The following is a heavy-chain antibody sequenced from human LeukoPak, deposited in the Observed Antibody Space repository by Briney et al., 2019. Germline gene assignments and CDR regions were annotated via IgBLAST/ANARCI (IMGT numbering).Heavy chain of an antibody. Sequence: ASVKVSCKASGYSFTNYDINWVRQATGQGLEWMGWMNPNSGNTGYAQKFQGRVTMTRNTSISTAYMELSSLRSEDTAVYYCARAGRAAAGRRFPGYWGQGTLVTVSS. CDR2: MNPNSGNT. CDR1: GYSFTNYD. CDR3: ARAGRAAAGRRFPGY. J-gene: IGHJ4*02. V-gene: IGHV1-8*02. D-gene: IGHD6-13*01.